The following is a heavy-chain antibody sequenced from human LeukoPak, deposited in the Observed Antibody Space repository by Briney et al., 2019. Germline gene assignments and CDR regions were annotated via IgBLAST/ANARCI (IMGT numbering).Heavy chain of an antibody. Sequence: GGSLRLSCAASGFTFSNSWIHWVRQAPGKGLVWVSRINSDGSSTNYADSVKGRFTISRDNSKNTLYLQMNSLRAEDTAVYYCAKDMRYDSSGYFDYWGQGTLVTVSS. CDR2: INSDGSST. CDR1: GFTFSNSW. CDR3: AKDMRYDSSGYFDY. D-gene: IGHD3-22*01. J-gene: IGHJ4*02. V-gene: IGHV3-74*01.